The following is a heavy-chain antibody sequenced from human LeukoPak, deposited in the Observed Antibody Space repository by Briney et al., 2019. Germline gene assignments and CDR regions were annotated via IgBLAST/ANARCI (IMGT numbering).Heavy chain of an antibody. Sequence: SETLSLTCAVYGGSFSGYYWSWIRQPPGKGLEWIGEINHSGSTNYNPSLKSRVTISVDTSKNQFSLKLSSVTAADTAVYYCARGPIAYFPYCSRGSCYSGGFDYWGQGTLVTVSS. D-gene: IGHD2-15*01. V-gene: IGHV4-34*01. CDR3: ARGPIAYFPYCSRGSCYSGGFDY. J-gene: IGHJ4*02. CDR1: GGSFSGYY. CDR2: INHSGST.